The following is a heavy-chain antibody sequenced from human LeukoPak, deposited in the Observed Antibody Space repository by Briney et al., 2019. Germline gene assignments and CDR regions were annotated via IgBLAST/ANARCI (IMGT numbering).Heavy chain of an antibody. D-gene: IGHD3-22*01. J-gene: IGHJ3*02. CDR2: MNPNSGNT. CDR3: ARPGRTYYYDSSGWAFDI. Sequence: GASVKVSCKASGYTFTSYDINWVRQATGQGLEWMGWMNPNSGNTGYAQKFQGRVTMTRDTSISTAYKELSRLRSDDTAVYYCARPGRTYYYDSSGWAFDIWGQGTMVTVSS. V-gene: IGHV1-8*01. CDR1: GYTFTSYD.